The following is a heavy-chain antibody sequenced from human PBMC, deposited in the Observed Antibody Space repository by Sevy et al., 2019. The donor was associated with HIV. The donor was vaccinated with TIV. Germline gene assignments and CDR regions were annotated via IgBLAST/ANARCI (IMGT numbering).Heavy chain of an antibody. D-gene: IGHD2-21*02. Sequence: GGSLRLSCAASGFTVSSNYMSWVRQAPGKGLVWVSVIYSGGSTYYADSVKGRFTISRDNSKNTLYLQMNSLRAEDTAVYYCARHIVVVTAIGPSDGAFDIWGQGTMVTVSS. V-gene: IGHV3-53*01. J-gene: IGHJ3*02. CDR1: GFTVSSNY. CDR3: ARHIVVVTAIGPSDGAFDI. CDR2: IYSGGST.